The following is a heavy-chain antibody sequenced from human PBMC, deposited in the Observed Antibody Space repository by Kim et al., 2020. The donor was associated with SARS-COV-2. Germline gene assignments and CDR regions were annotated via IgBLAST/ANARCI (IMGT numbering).Heavy chain of an antibody. D-gene: IGHD1-26*01. J-gene: IGHJ6*02. Sequence: GGSLRLSCTASGFTFGDYAMSWVRQAPGKGLEWVGFIRSKAYGGTTEYAASVKGRFTISRDDSKSIAYLQMNSLKTEDTAVYYCTRIVGATRGYYYGMDVWGQGTTVTVSS. CDR3: TRIVGATRGYYYGMDV. CDR2: IRSKAYGGTT. CDR1: GFTFGDYA. V-gene: IGHV3-49*04.